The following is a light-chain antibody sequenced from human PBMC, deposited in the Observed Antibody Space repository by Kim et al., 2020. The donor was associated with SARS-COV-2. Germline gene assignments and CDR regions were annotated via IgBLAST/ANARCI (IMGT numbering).Light chain of an antibody. CDR1: VSNIRAGYG. CDR2: GNS. V-gene: IGLV1-40*01. Sequence: VTISCTGRVSNIRAGYGVHWYQQLPGTAPKLLIYGNSKRPSGVPDRFSGSKSGTSASLAITGLQAEDEADYYCQSYDSSLSGHYVFGTGTKVTVL. J-gene: IGLJ1*01. CDR3: QSYDSSLSGHYV.